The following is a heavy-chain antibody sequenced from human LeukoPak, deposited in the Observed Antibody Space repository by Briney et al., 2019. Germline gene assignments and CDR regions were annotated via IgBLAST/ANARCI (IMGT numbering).Heavy chain of an antibody. CDR2: SDGGST. J-gene: IGHJ4*02. CDR3: VRGGVDY. D-gene: IGHD3-16*01. Sequence: SDGGSTDYADSVKGRFTISRDNAKNTLYPQMNSLRAEDTAVYYCVRGGVDYWGQGTLVTVSS. V-gene: IGHV3-74*01.